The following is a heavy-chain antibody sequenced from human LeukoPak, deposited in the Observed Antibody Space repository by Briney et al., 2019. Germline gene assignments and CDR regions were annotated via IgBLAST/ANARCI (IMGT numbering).Heavy chain of an antibody. J-gene: IGHJ2*01. CDR2: IYSGGST. CDR1: GFTVSSNY. Sequence: GGSLRLSCAASGFTVSSNYMSWVRQAPGKGLEWVSVIYSGGSTYYADSVKGRFTISRDNSKNTLYLQMNSLRAEDTAVYYCARVVLAVAGPFRYFDLWGRGTLVTVSS. V-gene: IGHV3-66*01. D-gene: IGHD6-19*01. CDR3: ARVVLAVAGPFRYFDL.